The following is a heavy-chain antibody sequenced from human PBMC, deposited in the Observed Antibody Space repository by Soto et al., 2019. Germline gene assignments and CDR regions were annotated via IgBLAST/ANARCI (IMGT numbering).Heavy chain of an antibody. CDR3: WRNDGDDSTNF. J-gene: IGHJ4*02. D-gene: IGHD3-22*01. CDR1: GYTFTSYG. V-gene: IGHV1-18*04. CDR2: IASHDGST. Sequence: ASVKVSCKASGYTFTSYGLNWVRRAPGQGLEWMGRIASHDGSTVSAQSFQGRLTLTRDTFTNTAYLELGALTSDDTGLYFCWRNDGDDSTNFWGQGTLVTVSS.